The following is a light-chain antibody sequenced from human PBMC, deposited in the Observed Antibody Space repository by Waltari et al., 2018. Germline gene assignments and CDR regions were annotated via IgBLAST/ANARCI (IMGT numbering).Light chain of an antibody. CDR3: QQYNDYPLT. J-gene: IGKJ4*01. CDR2: KAS. CDR1: QIISTW. Sequence: DIQMTQSPSTLSASVGDRDTITCRASQIISTWLAWYQQKPGKAPKLLIYKASGLESGVPSRFSGSGSGTEFTLTISSLQPDDFATYYCQQYNDYPLTFGGGTKVEIK. V-gene: IGKV1-5*03.